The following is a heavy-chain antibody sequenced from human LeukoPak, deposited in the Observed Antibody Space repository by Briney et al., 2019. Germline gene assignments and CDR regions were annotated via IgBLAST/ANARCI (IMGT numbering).Heavy chain of an antibody. D-gene: IGHD2-15*01. CDR2: INHSGST. CDR1: SGSFSGYY. J-gene: IGHJ4*02. CDR3: ARGGHCSGGSCYSDY. Sequence: SETLSLTCAVYSGSFSGYYWSWIRQPPGKGLEWIGEINHSGSTNYNPSLKSRVTISVDTSKNQFSLKLSSVTAADTAVYYCARGGHCSGGSCYSDYWGQGTLVTVSS. V-gene: IGHV4-34*01.